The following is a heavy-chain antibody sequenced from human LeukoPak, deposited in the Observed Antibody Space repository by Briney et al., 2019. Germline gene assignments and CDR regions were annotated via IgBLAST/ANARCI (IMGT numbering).Heavy chain of an antibody. CDR2: ISGSGGST. D-gene: IGHD4-17*01. CDR1: GFTFSSYA. Sequence: GGSLRVSCAASGFTFSSYAMSWVRQAPGNGLEWVSAISGSGGSTYYADSVKGRFTISRDNSKNTLYLQMNSLRAEDTAVYYCAKDTDYGDYFDYWGQGTLVTVSS. V-gene: IGHV3-23*01. J-gene: IGHJ4*02. CDR3: AKDTDYGDYFDY.